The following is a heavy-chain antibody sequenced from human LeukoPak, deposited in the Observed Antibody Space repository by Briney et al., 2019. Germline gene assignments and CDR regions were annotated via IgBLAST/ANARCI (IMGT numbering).Heavy chain of an antibody. Sequence: GGSLRLSCVASGLTFSTFPLSWVRQAPGKGLEWVSAITKGGEKTFYADSVRGQFTISRDNSKNTLYLHMTGLRAEDTAVYYCAKLNLDYYDSSGYYGYWGQGTLVTVSS. CDR1: GLTFSTFP. D-gene: IGHD3-22*01. J-gene: IGHJ4*02. CDR2: ITKGGEKT. V-gene: IGHV3-23*01. CDR3: AKLNLDYYDSSGYYGY.